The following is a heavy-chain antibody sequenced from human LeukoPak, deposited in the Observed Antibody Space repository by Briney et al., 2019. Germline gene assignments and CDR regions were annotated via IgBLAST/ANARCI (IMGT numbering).Heavy chain of an antibody. Sequence: GRSLRLSCAASGFTFDDYAMHWVRQAPGKGLEWVSGISWNSGRIDYADSVKGRFTISRDNAKNSLYLQMNSLRAEDTAVYYCARDSIVVVPAAPNWFDPWGQGTLVTVSS. V-gene: IGHV3-9*01. CDR1: GFTFDDYA. D-gene: IGHD2-2*01. CDR3: ARDSIVVVPAAPNWFDP. J-gene: IGHJ5*02. CDR2: ISWNSGRI.